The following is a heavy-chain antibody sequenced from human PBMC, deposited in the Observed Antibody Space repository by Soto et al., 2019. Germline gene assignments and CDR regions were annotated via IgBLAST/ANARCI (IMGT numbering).Heavy chain of an antibody. V-gene: IGHV1-18*01. CDR1: GYTFTNYG. CDR3: ASDIDRQYSYGKSNWFDP. Sequence: QVQLVQSGAEVKKPGASVKVSCKASGYTFTNYGVSWVRQAPGQGLEWMGWISADTSNTNYAQKLQGRVTMTTDTSTNTAYMALRSLRSDDTAVYYCASDIDRQYSYGKSNWFDPWGQGGLVNVSS. D-gene: IGHD5-18*01. CDR2: ISADTSNT. J-gene: IGHJ5*02.